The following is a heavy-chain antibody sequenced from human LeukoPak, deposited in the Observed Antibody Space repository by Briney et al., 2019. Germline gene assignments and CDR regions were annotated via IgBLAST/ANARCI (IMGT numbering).Heavy chain of an antibody. Sequence: PSETLSLTCTVSGGSISSSSYYWGWIRQPPGKGLEWIGEINHSGSTNYNPSLKSRVTISVDTSKNQFSLRLSSVTAADTAVYYCARDAEMALNYWGQGTLVTVSS. D-gene: IGHD5-24*01. V-gene: IGHV4-39*07. CDR3: ARDAEMALNY. J-gene: IGHJ4*02. CDR2: INHSGST. CDR1: GGSISSSSYY.